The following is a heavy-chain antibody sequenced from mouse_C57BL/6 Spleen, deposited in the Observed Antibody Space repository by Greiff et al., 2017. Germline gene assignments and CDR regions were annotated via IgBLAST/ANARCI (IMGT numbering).Heavy chain of an antibody. J-gene: IGHJ4*01. CDR2: ISSGSSTI. CDR3: ARQGDYPYYYAMDY. D-gene: IGHD2-4*01. Sequence: EVKLVESGGGLVKPGGSLKLSCAASGFTFSDYGMHWVRQAPEKGLEWVAYISSGSSTIYYADTVKGRFTISRDNAKNTLFLQMTSLRSEDTAMYYCARQGDYPYYYAMDYWGQGTSVTVSS. CDR1: GFTFSDYG. V-gene: IGHV5-17*01.